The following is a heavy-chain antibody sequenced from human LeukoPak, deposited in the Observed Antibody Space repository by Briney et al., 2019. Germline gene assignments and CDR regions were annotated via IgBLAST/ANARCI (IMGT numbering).Heavy chain of an antibody. Sequence: RPSETLSLTCTVSGGSVTDYYWSWIRQSPGKGLEWLGYIYYTGTSYNPSLKSRVTISADTSKNQFSLKLISVTAADTAVYYCASRKLGNDYWGQGTLVTVSS. J-gene: IGHJ4*02. CDR3: ASRKLGNDY. D-gene: IGHD7-27*01. CDR1: GGSVTDYY. V-gene: IGHV4-59*02. CDR2: IYYTGT.